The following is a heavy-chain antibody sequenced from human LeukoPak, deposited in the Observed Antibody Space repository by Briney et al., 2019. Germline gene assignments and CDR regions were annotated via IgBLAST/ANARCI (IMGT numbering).Heavy chain of an antibody. CDR1: GGSISSGDYY. CDR3: ARGKVIHQLPISYYYYYYMDV. CDR2: IYYTGTT. J-gene: IGHJ6*03. Sequence: KPTETLSLTCTDSGGSISSGDYYWSWIRQPPGKGLEWIGYIYYTGTTYYSPSLKSRVTISVDTSKNQFSLKLSSVTAADTAVYYCARGKVIHQLPISYYYYYYMDVWGKGTTVTVSS. D-gene: IGHD2-2*01. V-gene: IGHV4-30-4*08.